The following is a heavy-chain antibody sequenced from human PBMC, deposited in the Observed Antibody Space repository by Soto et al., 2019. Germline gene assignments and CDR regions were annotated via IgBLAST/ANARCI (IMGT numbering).Heavy chain of an antibody. J-gene: IGHJ4*02. CDR1: GYTFTSYD. CDR2: MNPNSGNT. V-gene: IGHV1-8*01. D-gene: IGHD2-2*01. CDR3: ARVQYCSSTSCYSDGEKSENYYFDY. Sequence: GASVKVSCKASGYTFTSYDINWVRQATGQGLEWMGWMNPNSGNTGYAQKFQGRVTMTRNTSISTAYMELSSLRSEDTAVYYCARVQYCSSTSCYSDGEKSENYYFDYWGQGTLVTVSS.